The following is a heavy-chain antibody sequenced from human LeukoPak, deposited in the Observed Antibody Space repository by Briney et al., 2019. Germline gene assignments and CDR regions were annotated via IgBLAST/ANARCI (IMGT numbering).Heavy chain of an antibody. CDR2: INPNSGGT. CDR3: ARRLRYFDWLSPFDY. CDR1: GYTFTGYY. D-gene: IGHD3-9*01. V-gene: IGHV1-2*02. J-gene: IGHJ4*02. Sequence: ASVKCSCKASGYTFTGYYMHWVRPAPGQGLEWMGWINPNSGGTNYAQKFQGRVTMTRDTSISTAYMELSRLRSDDTAVYYCARRLRYFDWLSPFDYWGQGTLVTVSS.